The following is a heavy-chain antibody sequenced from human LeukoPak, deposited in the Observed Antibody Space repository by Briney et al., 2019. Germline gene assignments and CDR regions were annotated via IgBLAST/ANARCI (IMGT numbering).Heavy chain of an antibody. CDR1: GFTFSSYS. D-gene: IGHD3-10*01. J-gene: IGHJ3*01. Sequence: GGSLRLSCAASGFTFSSYSMNWVRQAPGKGLERVSYISSSSSTIYYADSVKGRFTISRDNAKNSLYLQMNSLRAEDTAVYYCARGLTYYYGSGSSNWGQGTMVTVSS. CDR2: ISSSSSTI. CDR3: ARGLTYYYGSGSSN. V-gene: IGHV3-48*04.